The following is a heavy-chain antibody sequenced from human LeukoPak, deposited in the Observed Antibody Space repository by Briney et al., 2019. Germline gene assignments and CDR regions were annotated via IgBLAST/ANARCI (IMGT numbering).Heavy chain of an antibody. CDR3: ATERVDVPAASPMDV. D-gene: IGHD2-2*01. Sequence: GGSLRLSCAASGFTFSSYAMTWVRQAPGKGLEWVSGISGGGGSTYYADSVKGRFTISRDNSKNTLYLQMNSLRAEDTAVYYCATERVDVPAASPMDVWGQGTTVTVSS. CDR2: ISGGGGST. CDR1: GFTFSSYA. J-gene: IGHJ6*02. V-gene: IGHV3-23*01.